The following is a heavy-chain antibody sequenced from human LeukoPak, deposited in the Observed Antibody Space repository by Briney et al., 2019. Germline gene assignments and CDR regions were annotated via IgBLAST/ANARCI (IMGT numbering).Heavy chain of an antibody. V-gene: IGHV3-23*01. D-gene: IGHD3-3*02. Sequence: GGSLSLSFAASGFPVISNYMSWVRQAPGKGLEWVSGISSSGGTTYYADSVKGRFTISRDNSKNTLYLQTNSLRAEDTALYYCANLFSTNYWGQGTLVTVSS. CDR1: GFPVISNY. CDR3: ANLFSTNY. CDR2: ISSSGGTT. J-gene: IGHJ4*02.